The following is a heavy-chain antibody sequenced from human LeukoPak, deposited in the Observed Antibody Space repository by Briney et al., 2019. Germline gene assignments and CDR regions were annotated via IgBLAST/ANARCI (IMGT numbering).Heavy chain of an antibody. V-gene: IGHV4-38-2*02. Sequence: PSETLSLTCTVSGYSLSSGYYWGWIRQPPGKGLEWIGSIYHSGSTYYNPSLKSRVTISVDTSKNQFSLKLSSVTAADTAVYYCARDGPYSGSKGDFQHWGQGTLVTVSS. J-gene: IGHJ1*01. CDR3: ARDGPYSGSKGDFQH. D-gene: IGHD1-26*01. CDR2: IYHSGST. CDR1: GYSLSSGYY.